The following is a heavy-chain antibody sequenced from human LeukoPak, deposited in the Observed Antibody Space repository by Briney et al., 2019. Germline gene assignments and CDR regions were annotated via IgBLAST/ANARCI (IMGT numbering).Heavy chain of an antibody. D-gene: IGHD3-9*01. Sequence: GGSLRLSCAASGFTFSSYTMCWVRQAPGEGLEWVSAISGSGGSTYYADSVKGRFTISRDNSKNTLYLQMNSLRAEDTAVYYCAKSYYDILTGYYSSEYFQHWGRGTLVTVSS. J-gene: IGHJ1*01. V-gene: IGHV3-23*01. CDR3: AKSYYDILTGYYSSEYFQH. CDR2: ISGSGGST. CDR1: GFTFSSYT.